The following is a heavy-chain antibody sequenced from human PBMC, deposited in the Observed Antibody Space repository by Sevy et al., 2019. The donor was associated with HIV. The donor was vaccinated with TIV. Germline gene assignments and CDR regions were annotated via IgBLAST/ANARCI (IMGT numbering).Heavy chain of an antibody. Sequence: GGSLRLSCAASGFSFGDYAMHWVRQVPGEGLEWVSGISWNSGTIGYADSVKGRFTISRDNAKNSLYLQMNSLKPEDMALYYCAKDIEEQLRGYYGMDVWGQGTTVTVSS. J-gene: IGHJ6*02. V-gene: IGHV3-9*03. D-gene: IGHD6-6*01. CDR2: ISWNSGTI. CDR1: GFSFGDYA. CDR3: AKDIEEQLRGYYGMDV.